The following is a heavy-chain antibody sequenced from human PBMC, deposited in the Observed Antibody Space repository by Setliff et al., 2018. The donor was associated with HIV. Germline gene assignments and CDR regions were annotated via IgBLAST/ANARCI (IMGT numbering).Heavy chain of an antibody. CDR2: IYPADSEV. CDR1: GYKFSDYW. Sequence: GASLKISCRGSGYKFSDYWIGWVRQMPGKGLEWMGIIYPADSEVRYNPAFQGQVTISAGKSSSIAYMQWSSLKASDTAIYYCARLRGGFDIWGQGTLVTVSS. J-gene: IGHJ3*02. V-gene: IGHV5-51*01. CDR3: ARLRGGFDI. D-gene: IGHD2-15*01.